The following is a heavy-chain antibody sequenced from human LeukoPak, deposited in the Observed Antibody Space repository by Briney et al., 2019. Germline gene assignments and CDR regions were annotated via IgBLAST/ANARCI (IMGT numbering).Heavy chain of an antibody. Sequence: PGGSLRLSCAASGFTVSSNYMSRVRQVPGKGLEWVSASGRTYSKYYADSMEGRVAVSRDSTKNSVFLEIDRLKVGDTAVYYCAVQVRYGEMTDPGYWGQGTPVAVSS. D-gene: IGHD3-10*01. J-gene: IGHJ4*02. CDR1: GFTVSSNY. CDR2: SGRTYSK. V-gene: IGHV3-69-1*01. CDR3: AVQVRYGEMTDPGY.